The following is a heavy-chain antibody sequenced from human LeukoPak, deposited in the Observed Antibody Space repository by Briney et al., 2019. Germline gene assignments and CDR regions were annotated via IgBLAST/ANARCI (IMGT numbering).Heavy chain of an antibody. D-gene: IGHD5-12*01. Sequence: SETLSLTCTVSGGSISSYYWSWIRQPPGKGLEWIGYIYYSGSTNYNPSLKSRVTISVDTSKNQFSLKLSSVTAADTAVYYCASRASGYGYYYGMDVWGQGTAVTVSS. CDR3: ASRASGYGYYYGMDV. J-gene: IGHJ6*02. CDR1: GGSISSYY. V-gene: IGHV4-59*08. CDR2: IYYSGST.